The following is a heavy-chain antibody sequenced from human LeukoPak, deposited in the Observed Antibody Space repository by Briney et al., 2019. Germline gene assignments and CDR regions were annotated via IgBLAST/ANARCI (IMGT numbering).Heavy chain of an antibody. Sequence: SETLSLTCTVSVGSLSSYYWRWSRHRPGKGLWRSGHTYYSGSTNYNPSLKSRVTISVDTSKNHFSLKLSSVTAADTAVYYCARLRGGDYSSYNWFDPWGQGTLVTVSS. D-gene: IGHD2-21*02. CDR1: VGSLSSYY. J-gene: IGHJ5*02. CDR3: ARLRGGDYSSYNWFDP. V-gene: IGHV4-59*01. CDR2: TYYSGST.